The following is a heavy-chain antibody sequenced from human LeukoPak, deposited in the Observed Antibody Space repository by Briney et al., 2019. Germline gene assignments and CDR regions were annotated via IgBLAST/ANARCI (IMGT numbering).Heavy chain of an antibody. CDR1: GGSMTTYY. CDR3: ARPNGGNPYDAFDV. J-gene: IGHJ3*01. V-gene: IGHV4-59*08. CDR2: IYYTGST. D-gene: IGHD4-23*01. Sequence: SQSLSLTCAVSGGSMTTYYWSWIRPPPGKGLEWIGYIYYTGSTNYNPSLKSRVTISVDTSRNQFSLKMTSVTASDTAVYYCARPNGGNPYDAFDVWGQGTMVTVSP.